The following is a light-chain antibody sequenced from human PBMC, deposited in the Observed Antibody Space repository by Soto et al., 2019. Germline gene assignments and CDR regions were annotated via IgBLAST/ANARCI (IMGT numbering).Light chain of an antibody. CDR1: SIDVGDNNY. CDR2: EVS. J-gene: IGLJ1*01. V-gene: IGLV2-14*01. CDR3: SSYRSIGTLV. Sequence: QSALAQPASVSGSPGQSITISCSGSSIDVGDNNYVSWYQQHPGKAPKVMIYEVSNRPSGVSNRFSGSKSGNAASLTISGLQAEDEADYYCSSYRSIGTLVFGTGTKVTVL.